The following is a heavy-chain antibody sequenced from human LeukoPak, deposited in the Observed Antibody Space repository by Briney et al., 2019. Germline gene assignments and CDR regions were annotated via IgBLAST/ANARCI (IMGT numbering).Heavy chain of an antibody. J-gene: IGHJ3*02. D-gene: IGHD1-26*01. Sequence: PGGSLRLSCAASGFTFSSYALSWVRQAPGKGLEWVSGVTGSGGSTHYADSVKGRFTISRDDYKNALDLQMNRLRAEGTAVYYCAKPGGLVGPKGGAFDIWGQGTMVTVSS. CDR1: GFTFSSYA. CDR2: VTGSGGST. V-gene: IGHV3-23*01. CDR3: AKPGGLVGPKGGAFDI.